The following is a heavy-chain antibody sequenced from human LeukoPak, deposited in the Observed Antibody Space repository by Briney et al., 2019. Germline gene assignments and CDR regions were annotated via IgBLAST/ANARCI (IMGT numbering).Heavy chain of an antibody. CDR1: GFTFSSYW. V-gene: IGHV3-74*01. CDR2: INSDGSST. Sequence: GGSLRLSCAASGFTFSSYWMHWVRQVPGKGVVWVSYINSDGSSTSYADSVKGRFTISRDNAKSTLYLQMNSLRAEDTAVYYCARNYYGSGSYNAFDIWGQGTMVTVSS. J-gene: IGHJ3*02. CDR3: ARNYYGSGSYNAFDI. D-gene: IGHD3-10*01.